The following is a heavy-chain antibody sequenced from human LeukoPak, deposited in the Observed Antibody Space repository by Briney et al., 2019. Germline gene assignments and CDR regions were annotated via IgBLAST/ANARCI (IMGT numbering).Heavy chain of an antibody. V-gene: IGHV4-4*07. J-gene: IGHJ4*02. CDR1: GYNISSYY. D-gene: IGHD6-13*01. CDR2: IYTSGST. CDR3: ARAYSMSKTGHYFDY. Sequence: PSETLSLTCTVSGYNISSYYWGWVRQPAGKGLEWIGRIYTSGSTNYNPSLTSRVTMSVDTSKNQFSLTLRDTAAEYCAVDYCARAYSMSKTGHYFDYWGQGTLVTVSS.